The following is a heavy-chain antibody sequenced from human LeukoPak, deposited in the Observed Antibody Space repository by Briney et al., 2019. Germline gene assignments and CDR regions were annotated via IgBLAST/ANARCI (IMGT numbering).Heavy chain of an antibody. D-gene: IGHD5-18*01. CDR1: GFTFSDYY. CDR3: ARDSEDTAMVNWFDP. J-gene: IGHJ5*02. Sequence: GGSLRLSCAASGFTFSDYYMSWIRQAPGKGLEWVSYISSSGSTIYYADSVKGRFTISRDNAKNSLYLQMNSLRDEDTAVYYCARDSEDTAMVNWFDPWGQGTLVTVSS. V-gene: IGHV3-11*04. CDR2: ISSSGSTI.